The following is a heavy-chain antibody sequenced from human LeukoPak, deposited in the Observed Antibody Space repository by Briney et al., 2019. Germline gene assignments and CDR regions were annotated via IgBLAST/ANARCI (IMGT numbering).Heavy chain of an antibody. CDR1: GGSINSYY. Sequence: PSETLSLTCTVSGGSINSYYWSWLRQPPGKGLECIGYIHYTGSTNYNTSLKSRVTISVDTSKNQFSPKLSSVTAADTAIYCCARGGYYGSGNDFRFDRWGQGTLVTVAS. J-gene: IGHJ5*02. D-gene: IGHD3-10*01. CDR2: IHYTGST. CDR3: ARGGYYGSGNDFRFDR. V-gene: IGHV4-59*01.